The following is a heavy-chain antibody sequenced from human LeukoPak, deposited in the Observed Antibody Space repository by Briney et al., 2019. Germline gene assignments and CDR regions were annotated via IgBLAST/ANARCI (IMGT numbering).Heavy chain of an antibody. J-gene: IGHJ4*02. CDR2: IKQDGSER. D-gene: IGHD4-17*01. V-gene: IGHV3-7*01. CDR1: GFTFSSYW. Sequence: GGSLRLSCAASGFTFSSYWMSWVRQAPGKGLEWVANIKQDGSERYYVDSVKGRFTIFKDNAKNSLYLQMNSLRAEDTAVYYCASPAYGDSALFDYWGQGTLVTVSS. CDR3: ASPAYGDSALFDY.